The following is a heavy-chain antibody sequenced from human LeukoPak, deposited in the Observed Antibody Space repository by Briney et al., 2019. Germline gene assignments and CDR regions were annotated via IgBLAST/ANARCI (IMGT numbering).Heavy chain of an antibody. V-gene: IGHV3-48*02. CDR1: GFTFSEYG. D-gene: IGHD5/OR15-5a*01. J-gene: IGHJ4*02. CDR2: ISSGRSVM. CDR3: AGGVYGYNAFDY. Sequence: GGSLRLSCAASGFTFSEYGMSWVRQAPGKGLEWVSHISSGRSVMNYADSVEGRFTISRDNGKNSVYLQMNSLRDEDTAVYYCAGGVYGYNAFDYWGQGTLVSVSS.